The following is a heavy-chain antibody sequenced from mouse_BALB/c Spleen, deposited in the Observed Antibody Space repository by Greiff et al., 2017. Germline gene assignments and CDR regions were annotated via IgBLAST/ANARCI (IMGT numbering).Heavy chain of an antibody. CDR3: ARGGENYGSPWFAY. D-gene: IGHD2-2*01. Sequence: QVHVKQPGAELVKPGASVKLSCKASGYTFTSYWMHWVKQRPGQGLEWIGEINPSNGRTNYNEKFKSKATLTVDKSSSTAYMQLSSLTSEDSAVYYCARGGENYGSPWFAYWGQGTLVTVSA. CDR1: GYTFTSYW. CDR2: INPSNGRT. V-gene: IGHV1S81*02. J-gene: IGHJ3*01.